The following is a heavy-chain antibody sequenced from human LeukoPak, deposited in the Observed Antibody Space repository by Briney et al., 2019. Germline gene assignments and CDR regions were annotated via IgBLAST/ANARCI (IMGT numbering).Heavy chain of an antibody. CDR3: ARRRGYCSSTSCPVWFDP. Sequence: PSETLSLTCTVSGGSISSSSYYWGWIRQPPGKGLEWIGSIYYSGSTYYNPSLKSRVTISVDTSKNQFSLKLSSVTAADTAVYYCARRRGYCSSTSCPVWFDPWGQGTLVTVSS. J-gene: IGHJ5*02. CDR1: GGSISSSSYY. CDR2: IYYSGST. D-gene: IGHD2-2*01. V-gene: IGHV4-39*01.